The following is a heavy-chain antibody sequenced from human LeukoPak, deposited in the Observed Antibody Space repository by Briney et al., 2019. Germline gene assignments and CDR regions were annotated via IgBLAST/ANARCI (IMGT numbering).Heavy chain of an antibody. Sequence: SETLSLTCAVYGGSFSGYYWSWIRQPPGKGLEWIWEINHSGSTNYNPSLKSRVTISVDTSKNQFSLKLSSVTAADTAVYYCARSWVGDYYYYYYMDVWGKGTTVTVSS. D-gene: IGHD2-21*02. V-gene: IGHV4-34*01. CDR3: ARSWVGDYYYYYYMDV. CDR2: INHSGST. CDR1: GGSFSGYY. J-gene: IGHJ6*03.